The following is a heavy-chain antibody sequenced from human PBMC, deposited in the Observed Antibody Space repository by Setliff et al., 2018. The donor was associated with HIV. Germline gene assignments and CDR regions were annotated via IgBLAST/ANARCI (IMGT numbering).Heavy chain of an antibody. Sequence: ASVKVSCKASGYTFTAYFMHWVRQAPGQGLEWMGIINPSGGGTNFAQKFQGRVTMTRDTSTSTVYMELNSLRSEDTAVYYCARVHDGTTTGAFDIWGQGTLVTVSS. D-gene: IGHD3-22*01. CDR1: GYTFTAYF. CDR3: ARVHDGTTTGAFDI. J-gene: IGHJ3*02. V-gene: IGHV1-46*01. CDR2: INPSGGGT.